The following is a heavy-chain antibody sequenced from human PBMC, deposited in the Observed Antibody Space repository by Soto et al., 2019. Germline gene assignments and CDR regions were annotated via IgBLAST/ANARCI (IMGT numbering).Heavy chain of an antibody. J-gene: IGHJ4*02. CDR1: GGSISSSSYY. V-gene: IGHV4-39*01. D-gene: IGHD5-18*01. CDR2: IYYSGST. CDR3: ARPKGYSYGPVDY. Sequence: SETLSLTCTVSGGSISSSSYYWGCIRQPPGKGLEWIGSIYYSGSTYYNPSLKSRVTISVDTSKNQFSLKLSSVTAADMAVYYCARPKGYSYGPVDYWGQGTLVTVSS.